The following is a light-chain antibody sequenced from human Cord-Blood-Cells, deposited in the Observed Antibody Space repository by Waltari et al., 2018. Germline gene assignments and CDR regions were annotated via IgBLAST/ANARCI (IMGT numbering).Light chain of an antibody. CDR3: QQYNNWPSFT. V-gene: IGKV3-15*01. CDR2: GAS. J-gene: IGKJ3*01. CDR1: QSVSGN. Sequence: EIVMTQSPATLSVSPGERATLSCRASQSVSGNLAWYQQKPGQAPRLLIYGASTRATGIPARFSGSGSGTEFTLTISSLQSEEFAVYYGQQYNNWPSFTFGPGTKVDIK.